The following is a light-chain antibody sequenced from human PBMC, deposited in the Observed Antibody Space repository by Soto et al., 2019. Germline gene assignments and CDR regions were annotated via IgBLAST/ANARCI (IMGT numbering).Light chain of an antibody. Sequence: DIQMTQSPSSLSASVGDRVTITCRASESISNKLNWYQQKPGKAPKLLIYAASTLQSGGPSRFSGGGSGTDFTISIGSLQNEDFTTYYRHQTYSTPRGAFGQGTKVEIK. CDR3: HQTYSTPRGA. V-gene: IGKV1-39*01. CDR1: ESISNK. J-gene: IGKJ1*01. CDR2: AAS.